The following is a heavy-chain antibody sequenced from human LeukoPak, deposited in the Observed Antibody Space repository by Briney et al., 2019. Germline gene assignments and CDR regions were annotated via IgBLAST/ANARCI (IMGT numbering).Heavy chain of an antibody. J-gene: IGHJ6*03. Sequence: SETLSLTCTVPGGSISSYYWSWIRQPAGKGLEWIGRIYTSGSTNYNPSLKSRVTMSVDTSKNQFSLKLSSVTAADTAVYYCAAGVAGTRRYYYYYMDVWGKGTTVTVSS. V-gene: IGHV4-4*07. D-gene: IGHD6-19*01. CDR2: IYTSGST. CDR3: AAGVAGTRRYYYYYMDV. CDR1: GGSISSYY.